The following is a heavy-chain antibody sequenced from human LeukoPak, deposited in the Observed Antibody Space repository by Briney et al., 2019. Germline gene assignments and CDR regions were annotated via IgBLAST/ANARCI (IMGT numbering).Heavy chain of an antibody. CDR1: GGSFSGYY. J-gene: IGHJ6*03. Sequence: PSETLSLTCAVYGGSFSGYYWSWIRQPPGKGLEWIGEINHRGSTNYNPSLKSRVTISVDTSKNQFSLKLSSVTAADTAVYYCARAGDYDSSGYHYYYYYYMDVWGKGTTVTVSS. CDR3: ARAGDYDSSGYHYYYYYYMDV. D-gene: IGHD3-22*01. V-gene: IGHV4-34*01. CDR2: INHRGST.